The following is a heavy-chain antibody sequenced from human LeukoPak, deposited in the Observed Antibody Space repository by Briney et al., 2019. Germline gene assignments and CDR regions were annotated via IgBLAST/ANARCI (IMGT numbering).Heavy chain of an antibody. CDR3: ARDKQYQLFGSSDY. Sequence: GGSLRLSCAASGFTFSSYSMSWVRQAPGRGLEWVSSISSSSSYIYYADSVKGRFTISRDNAKNSLYLQMNSLRAEDTAVYYCARDKQYQLFGSSDYWGQGTLVTVSS. J-gene: IGHJ4*02. CDR1: GFTFSSYS. D-gene: IGHD2-2*01. V-gene: IGHV3-21*01. CDR2: ISSSSSYI.